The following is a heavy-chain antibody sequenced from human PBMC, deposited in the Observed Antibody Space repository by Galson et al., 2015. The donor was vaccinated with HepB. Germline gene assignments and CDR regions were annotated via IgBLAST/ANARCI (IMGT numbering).Heavy chain of an antibody. V-gene: IGHV4-59*08. J-gene: IGHJ3*02. D-gene: IGHD3-10*01. CDR2: IYYSGST. CDR1: GGSIGSYY. CDR3: ARHSWMVRGATDAFDI. Sequence: SEPLSLTCTVSGGSIGSYYWSWIRQPPGKGLEWIGYIYYSGSTNYNPSLKSRVTISVDTSKNQFSLKLSSVTAADTAVYYCARHSWMVRGATDAFDIWGQGTMVTVSS.